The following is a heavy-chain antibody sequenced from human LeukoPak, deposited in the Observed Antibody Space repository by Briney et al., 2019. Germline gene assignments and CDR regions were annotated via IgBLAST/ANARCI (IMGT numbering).Heavy chain of an antibody. Sequence: SETLSLTCSVSGDSISGHHWSWIRQPPGKGLEWIGRTHTSGSTNYNPSLKSRVTMSVDTSKNQFSLKLSSVTAADTALYYCARNSYDSSGYYPLDYWGQGTLVTVSS. CDR1: GDSISGHH. CDR2: THTSGST. D-gene: IGHD3-22*01. V-gene: IGHV4-4*07. J-gene: IGHJ4*02. CDR3: ARNSYDSSGYYPLDY.